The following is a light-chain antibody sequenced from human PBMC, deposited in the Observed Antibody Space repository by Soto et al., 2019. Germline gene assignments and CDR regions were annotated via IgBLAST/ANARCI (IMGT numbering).Light chain of an antibody. J-gene: IGKJ4*01. CDR1: QSITYW. V-gene: IGKV1-5*01. CDR3: QQYNTYCT. CDR2: DAS. Sequence: DIPMTQSPSTLSASVGDRVTITCRASQSITYWLAWYQQKPGKAPKLLIYDASSLESGVPSRFSGSGSGTEFTLTISSLQPDDFATYYCQQYNTYCTFGGGTKVEIK.